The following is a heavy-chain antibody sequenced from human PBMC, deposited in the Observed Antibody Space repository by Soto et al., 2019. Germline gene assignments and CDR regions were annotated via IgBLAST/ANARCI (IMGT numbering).Heavy chain of an antibody. CDR3: ARGDTAMVTDYYYYGMDV. J-gene: IGHJ6*02. CDR1: GFTFSSYG. CDR2: IWYDGSNK. V-gene: IGHV3-33*01. D-gene: IGHD5-18*01. Sequence: PGGSLRLSCAASGFTFSSYGMHWVRQAPGKGLEWVAVIWYDGSNKYYADSVKGRFTISRDNSKNTLYLQMNSLRAEDTAVYYCARGDTAMVTDYYYYGMDVWGQGTTVTVSS.